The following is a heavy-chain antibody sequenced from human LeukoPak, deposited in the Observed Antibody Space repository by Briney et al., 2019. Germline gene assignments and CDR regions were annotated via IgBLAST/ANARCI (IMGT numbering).Heavy chain of an antibody. Sequence: PSETLSLTCTVSGGSISSYYWSWIRQPPGKGLEWIWEINHRGSTNYNPSLKSRVIISVDTSKNQFPLNLSYVPAADTAVSYCARGRKYDFWSGYRAFDYWGQGTLVTVSS. V-gene: IGHV4-34*01. CDR1: GGSISSYY. D-gene: IGHD3-3*01. CDR3: ARGRKYDFWSGYRAFDY. CDR2: INHRGST. J-gene: IGHJ4*02.